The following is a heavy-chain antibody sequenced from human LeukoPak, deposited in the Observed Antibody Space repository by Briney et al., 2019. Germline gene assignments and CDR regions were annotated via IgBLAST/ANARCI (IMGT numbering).Heavy chain of an antibody. V-gene: IGHV4-61*02. Sequence: SETLSLTCTASGGSTNNGSYFWSWIRQPAGKGLEWIGRVHPTGNTMYNPSLKSRVTISLDTSKSVGTSKNQFSLKMTSVTAADTAVYYCASHYSKPGIDAFDIWGQGTVVTVSS. D-gene: IGHD4-11*01. CDR3: ASHYSKPGIDAFDI. CDR1: GGSTNNGSYF. CDR2: VHPTGNT. J-gene: IGHJ3*02.